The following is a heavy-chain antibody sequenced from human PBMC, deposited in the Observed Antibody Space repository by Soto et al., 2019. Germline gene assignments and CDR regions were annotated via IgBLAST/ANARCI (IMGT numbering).Heavy chain of an antibody. CDR1: GFTFSSYS. J-gene: IGHJ6*02. Sequence: PGGSLRLSGAASGFTFSSYSMNWVRQAPGKGLEWVSSISSSSSYIYYAGSVKGRFTISRDNAKNSLYLQMNSLRAEDTAVYYCTRDLRQRIRDNYYDMDVRDQETTDTIS. D-gene: IGHD6-25*01. V-gene: IGHV3-21*01. CDR2: ISSSSSYI. CDR3: TRDLRQRIRDNYYDMDV.